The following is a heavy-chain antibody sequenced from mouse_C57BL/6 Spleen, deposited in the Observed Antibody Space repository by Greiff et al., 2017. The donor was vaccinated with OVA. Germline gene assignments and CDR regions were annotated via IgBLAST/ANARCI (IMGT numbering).Heavy chain of an antibody. J-gene: IGHJ4*01. CDR2: ISNGGGST. D-gene: IGHD4-1*01. Sequence: EVHLVESGGGLVQPGGSLKLSCAASGFTFSDYYMYWVRQTPEKRLEWVAYISNGGGSTYYPDTVKGRFTISRDNAKNTLYLQMSRLKSEDTAMYYCARHTGNYAMDYWGQGTSVTVSS. CDR1: GFTFSDYY. V-gene: IGHV5-12*01. CDR3: ARHTGNYAMDY.